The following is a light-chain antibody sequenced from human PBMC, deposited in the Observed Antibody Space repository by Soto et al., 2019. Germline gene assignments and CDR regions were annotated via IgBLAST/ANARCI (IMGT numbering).Light chain of an antibody. CDR3: DQYERSAYT. CDR2: GAS. V-gene: IGKV3-20*01. J-gene: IGKJ2*01. CDR1: QSVSSTY. Sequence: EIVLTQSPGTLSLSPGARATLSCRASQSVSSTYLAWYQQKSGQAPRLLIYGASSRATGIPDRFSGSGSGTDFTLTISSLEPEDFAVDACDQYERSAYTFGQGTKLEIK.